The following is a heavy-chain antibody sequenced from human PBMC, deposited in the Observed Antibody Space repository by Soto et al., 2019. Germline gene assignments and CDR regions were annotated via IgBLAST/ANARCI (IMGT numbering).Heavy chain of an antibody. D-gene: IGHD3-9*01. CDR3: IRKYYNTLGDY. V-gene: IGHV3-9*01. CDR2: ISWNHGGI. J-gene: IGHJ4*02. CDR1: GFTFDDYA. Sequence: PRLSCVVSGFTFDDYAMHWVRQAPGKGLEWVSSISWNHGGIGYADSVRGRFTVSRDNAKNSLYLQMNSLRREDTAFYYCIRKYYNTLGDYWGQGTLVTVSS.